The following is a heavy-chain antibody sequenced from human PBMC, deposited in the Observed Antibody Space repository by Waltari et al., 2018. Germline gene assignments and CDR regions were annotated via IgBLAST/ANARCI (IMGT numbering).Heavy chain of an antibody. Sequence: EVQLVESGGGLVQPGGSLRLSCAASGVTFSSSSMNWIRWAEGKVMELVSYNSSSSSTIYYADYVKGRVTISRDNDKNSLYLQMNSLRAEDTAVYYCARDTIFGVVGLDYWGQGTLVTVSS. V-gene: IGHV3-48*04. CDR2: NSSSSSTI. CDR3: ARDTIFGVVGLDY. D-gene: IGHD3-3*01. J-gene: IGHJ4*02. CDR1: GVTFSSSS.